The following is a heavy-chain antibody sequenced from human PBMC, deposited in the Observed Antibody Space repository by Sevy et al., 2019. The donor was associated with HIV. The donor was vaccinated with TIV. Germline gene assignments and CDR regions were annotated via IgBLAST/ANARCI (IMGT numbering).Heavy chain of an antibody. V-gene: IGHV3-66*01. J-gene: IGHJ4*02. CDR3: ARGKSGYGYALNY. CDR2: IHRDDTT. CDR1: GFTVNSNY. Sequence: GGSLRLSCAASGFTVNSNYMTWVRQAPGKGLEGVSVIHRDDTTYHADSVKDRFTISSDNFKNTLYLHMSSLRAEDTAVYYCARGKSGYGYALNYWGQGTLVTVSS. D-gene: IGHD5-18*01.